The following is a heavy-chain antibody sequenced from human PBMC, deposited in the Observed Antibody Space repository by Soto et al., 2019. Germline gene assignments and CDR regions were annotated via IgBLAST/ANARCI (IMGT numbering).Heavy chain of an antibody. V-gene: IGHV3-7*01. CDR1: GFALGTYW. J-gene: IGHJ4*01. Sequence: GGSLRLSCAASGFALGTYWMSWVRQAPGKGLEWLATIKRDASETEYADSVKGRFTMSRDNAKNSLYLQMDSLRAEDTAVYYWERDSGYGSRSSVNHYLDFWGHGTLVTVSS. CDR2: IKRDASET. D-gene: IGHD3-10*01. CDR3: ERDSGYGSRSSVNHYLDF.